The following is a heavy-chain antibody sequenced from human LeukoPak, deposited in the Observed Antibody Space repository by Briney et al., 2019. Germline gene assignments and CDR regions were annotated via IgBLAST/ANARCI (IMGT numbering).Heavy chain of an antibody. V-gene: IGHV4-34*01. CDR1: GGSFSGYY. D-gene: IGHD3-16*02. CDR2: INHSGST. CDR3: ARVYDDYVWGSYRTLYNWFDP. Sequence: PSETLSLTCAVYGGSFSGYYWSWIRQPPGKGLEWIGEINHSGSTNYNPALKSRVTISADTSKNQFSPKLSSVTAADTAVYYCARVYDDYVWGSYRTLYNWFDPWGQGTLVTVSS. J-gene: IGHJ5*02.